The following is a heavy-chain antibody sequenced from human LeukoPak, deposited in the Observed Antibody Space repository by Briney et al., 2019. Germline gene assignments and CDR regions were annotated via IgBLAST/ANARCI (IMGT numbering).Heavy chain of an antibody. CDR2: IYYSGST. CDR1: GGSISSYY. D-gene: IGHD3-3*01. J-gene: IGHJ4*02. Sequence: SETLSLTCTVSGGSISSYYWSWIRQPPGKGLEWIGYIYYSGSTNYNPSLKSRVTISVDTSKNQFSLKLSSVTAADTAVYYCARHAKYDFWSGYYFDYWGQGTLVTVSS. CDR3: ARHAKYDFWSGYYFDY. V-gene: IGHV4-59*08.